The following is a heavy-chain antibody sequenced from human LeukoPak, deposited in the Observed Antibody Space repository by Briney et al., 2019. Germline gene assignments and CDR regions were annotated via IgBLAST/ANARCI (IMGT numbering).Heavy chain of an antibody. Sequence: GGSLRLSCAASGFTFSRYWMHWVRQGPGKGLVWVSRINSDGSSTSYADSVKGRFTISRDNAKNTLYLQMNSLRAEDTAVYYCARSSGTYHFDYWGQGTLVTVSS. CDR1: GFTFSRYW. J-gene: IGHJ4*02. CDR3: ARSSGTYHFDY. CDR2: INSDGSST. V-gene: IGHV3-74*01. D-gene: IGHD1-26*01.